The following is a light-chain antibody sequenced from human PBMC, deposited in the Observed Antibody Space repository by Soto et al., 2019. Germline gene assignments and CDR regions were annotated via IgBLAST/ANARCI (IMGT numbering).Light chain of an antibody. J-gene: IGKJ5*01. CDR2: SAS. CDR3: QQNGSLPIT. Sequence: DIVLTQSPGTLSLSPGERATLSCRASQSLTGGYLAWFQQKPGQTPRLLIYSASNRATGIPDRFSGSGSVTDFTLTISRLVPEDFVVYYCQQNGSLPITFGQGTRLEIK. V-gene: IGKV3-20*01. CDR1: QSLTGGY.